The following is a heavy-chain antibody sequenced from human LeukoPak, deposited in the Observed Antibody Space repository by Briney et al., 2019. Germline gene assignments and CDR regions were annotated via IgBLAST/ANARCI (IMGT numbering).Heavy chain of an antibody. CDR3: ARSYYDILTGYTRRELDD. CDR2: IFGGGST. V-gene: IGHV3-53*01. CDR1: GFNVTDNY. J-gene: IGHJ4*02. D-gene: IGHD3-9*01. Sequence: SLRLSPAASGFNVTDNYMSCVRQAPGKGLESVSGIFGGGSTYDADSVKGRFIISRDNSKNTVFLQMNRLRVEGTAMDYCARSYYDILTGYTRRELDDWGQGTLVTVSS.